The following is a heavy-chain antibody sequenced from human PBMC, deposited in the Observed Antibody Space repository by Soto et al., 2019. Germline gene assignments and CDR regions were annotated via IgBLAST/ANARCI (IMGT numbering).Heavy chain of an antibody. CDR3: ASDDVLYDAGRCYGVPLDV. V-gene: IGHV3-66*01. D-gene: IGHD2-15*01. J-gene: IGHJ6*04. CDR1: GFTVSSKY. Sequence: EVQLVESGGGLVQPGGSLRLSCAASGFTVSSKYMTWVRQAPGKGLEWVSLIQSGGTTYYADSVKGRFTISRDTSENTLHLQMDSVRVEDTAVYYCASDDVLYDAGRCYGVPLDVWGKGTPVTVSS. CDR2: IQSGGTT.